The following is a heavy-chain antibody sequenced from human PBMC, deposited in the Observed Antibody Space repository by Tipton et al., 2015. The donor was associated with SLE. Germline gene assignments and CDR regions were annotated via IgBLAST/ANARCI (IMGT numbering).Heavy chain of an antibody. Sequence: TLSLTCTVSGGSISSGSYYWSWIRQPAGKGLEWIGHIYTSGSTNYNPSLKSRVTISVDTSKNQFSLKLSSVTAADTAVYYCARDVAPLYWGQGTLVTVSS. J-gene: IGHJ4*02. CDR1: GGSISSGSYY. V-gene: IGHV4-61*09. D-gene: IGHD2-21*01. CDR2: IYTSGST. CDR3: ARDVAPLY.